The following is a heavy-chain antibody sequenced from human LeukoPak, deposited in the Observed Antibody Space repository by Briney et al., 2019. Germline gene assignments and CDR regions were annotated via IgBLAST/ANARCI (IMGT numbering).Heavy chain of an antibody. J-gene: IGHJ3*02. CDR3: AKYQTGTWTSYDSSDI. Sequence: PGGSQRLSCTASGFSFSSPGMNWVRQAPGKGLEWVSSINGESTFKVYADSVKGRFTISRDNAKNSLYLQMDSLRAEDTAVYYCAKYQTGTWTSYDSSDIWGQGTLVTVSS. D-gene: IGHD1-7*01. CDR1: GFSFSSPG. CDR2: INGESTFK. V-gene: IGHV3-21*01.